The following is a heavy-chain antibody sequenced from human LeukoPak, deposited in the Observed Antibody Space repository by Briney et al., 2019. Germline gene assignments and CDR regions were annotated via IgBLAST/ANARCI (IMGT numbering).Heavy chain of an antibody. Sequence: PGGSLRLSCAASGFTFSSYEMHWVRQAPGRGREGVGFIRSKAYGGTTEYAASVKGRFTISRDDSKSIAYLQMNSLRTEDTAVYYCTRTSNIAVAGLLPTLKDYWGQGTLVTVSS. V-gene: IGHV3-49*04. CDR2: IRSKAYGGTT. CDR1: GFTFSSYE. CDR3: TRTSNIAVAGLLPTLKDY. D-gene: IGHD6-19*01. J-gene: IGHJ4*02.